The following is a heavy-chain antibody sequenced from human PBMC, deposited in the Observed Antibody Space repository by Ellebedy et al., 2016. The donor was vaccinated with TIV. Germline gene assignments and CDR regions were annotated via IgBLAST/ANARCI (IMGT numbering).Heavy chain of an antibody. CDR1: GFTFGDYA. CDR2: IRSKAYGGTT. D-gene: IGHD6-19*01. V-gene: IGHV3-49*03. CDR3: TRGVAVAGTDY. Sequence: GGSLRLXCTASGFTFGDYAMSWFRQAPGKGLEWVGFIRSKAYGGTTEYAASVKGRFTISRDDSKSIAYLQMNSLKTEDTAVYYCTRGVAVAGTDYWGQGTLVTVSP. J-gene: IGHJ4*02.